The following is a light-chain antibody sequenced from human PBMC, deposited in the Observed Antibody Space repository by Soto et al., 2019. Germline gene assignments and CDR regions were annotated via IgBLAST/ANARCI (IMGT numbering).Light chain of an antibody. J-gene: IGLJ3*02. CDR3: YSAADNNRV. CDR1: VLAKKY. V-gene: IGLV3-27*01. Sequence: YELTQPSSVSVSPGQTARLTCSGDVLAKKYARWFQQKPGQAPVLVIYKDSERPSGIPERFSGSSSGTTVTLTISGAQVEDEADYYCYSAADNNRVFGGGTKLTVL. CDR2: KDS.